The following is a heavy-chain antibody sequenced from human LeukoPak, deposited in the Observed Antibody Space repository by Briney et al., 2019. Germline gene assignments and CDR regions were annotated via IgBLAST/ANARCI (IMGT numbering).Heavy chain of an antibody. Sequence: GGSLRLSCAASGFNLRSYWMHWVRQAPGKGLVWVSQISLVDGSSTYYADSVKGRFTISRDNAKNSLFLQMNGLRAEDTAVYYCARRGGSSSRRSPIDYWGQGTLVTVSS. V-gene: IGHV3-74*01. CDR3: ARRGGSSSRRSPIDY. D-gene: IGHD6-6*01. CDR2: ISLVDGSST. CDR1: GFNLRSYW. J-gene: IGHJ4*02.